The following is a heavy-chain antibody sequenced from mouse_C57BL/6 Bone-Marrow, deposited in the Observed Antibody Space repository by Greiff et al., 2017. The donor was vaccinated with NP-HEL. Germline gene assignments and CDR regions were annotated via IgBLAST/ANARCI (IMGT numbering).Heavy chain of an antibody. CDR1: GFTFSSYA. V-gene: IGHV5-4*01. Sequence: EVKVVESGGGLVKPGGSLKLSCAASGFTFSSYAMSWVRQTPEKRLEWVATISDGGSYTYYPDNVKGRFTISRDNAKNNLYLQMSHLKSEDTAMYYCARELRWFAYWGQGTLVTVSA. J-gene: IGHJ3*01. CDR2: ISDGGSYT. CDR3: ARELRWFAY.